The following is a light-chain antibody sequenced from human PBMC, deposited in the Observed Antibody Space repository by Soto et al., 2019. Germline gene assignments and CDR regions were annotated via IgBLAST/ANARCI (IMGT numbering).Light chain of an antibody. CDR3: HQYGSSPRT. V-gene: IGKV3-20*01. CDR2: GAS. Sequence: EVVLTQFPGTLSLSAGERATLSCRASQSVSSYLAWYQQKPGQAPRLLIYGASTRATGIPDRFSGGGSGTDFTLTVSRLEPEDFAVYYCHQYGSSPRTFGQGTKLEIK. J-gene: IGKJ2*01. CDR1: QSVSSY.